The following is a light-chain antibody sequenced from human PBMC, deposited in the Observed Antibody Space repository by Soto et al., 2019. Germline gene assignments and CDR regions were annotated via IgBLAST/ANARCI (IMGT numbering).Light chain of an antibody. CDR3: MQSLHSPLT. CDR1: QSLLFSNGNYD. J-gene: IGKJ4*01. V-gene: IGKV2-28*01. Sequence: DIVMTQSPLSLPVTPGEPASISCRSSQSLLFSNGNYDVHWYLQKPGQSPQLLIYLGANRASGVPDRFSGSGSGTDFTLKISRVEAEDVGVYYCMQSLHSPLTFGGGTKVEIK. CDR2: LGA.